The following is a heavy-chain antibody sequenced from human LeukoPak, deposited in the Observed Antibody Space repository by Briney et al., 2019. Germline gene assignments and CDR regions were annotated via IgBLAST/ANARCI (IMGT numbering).Heavy chain of an antibody. D-gene: IGHD6-13*01. Sequence: GGSLRLSCAASGFTFSTYGMHWVRQAPGKGLEWVSHISSSSSTIYYADSVKGRFTISRDNAKTSLYLQMNSLRDEDTAVYYCARVEQQPRAVCGMDVWGPGTTVTVSS. CDR3: ARVEQQPRAVCGMDV. V-gene: IGHV3-48*02. CDR2: ISSSSSTI. J-gene: IGHJ6*02. CDR1: GFTFSTYG.